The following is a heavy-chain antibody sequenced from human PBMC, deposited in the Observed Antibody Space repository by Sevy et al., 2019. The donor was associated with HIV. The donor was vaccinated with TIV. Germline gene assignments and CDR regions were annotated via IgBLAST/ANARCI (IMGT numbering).Heavy chain of an antibody. CDR2: ISAGSTTT. J-gene: IGHJ6*02. Sequence: GGSRRLSCAASGFIFSNYPMSWVRHSPGKGLEWVSDISAGSTTTYYADSVEGRFTISRDNSKNTVSLQMNSLGAEDTAIYYCAKRYCSTITCYDDDFWNPYYFYGLDVWGQGISVTVSS. CDR1: GFIFSNYP. D-gene: IGHD2-2*01. CDR3: AKRYCSTITCYDDDFWNPYYFYGLDV. V-gene: IGHV3-23*01.